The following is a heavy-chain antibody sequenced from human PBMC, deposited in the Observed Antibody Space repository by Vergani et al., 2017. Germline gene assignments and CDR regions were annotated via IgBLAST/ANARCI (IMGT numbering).Heavy chain of an antibody. CDR3: ARGARVDFWSGYYYYYMDV. V-gene: IGHV4-34*01. J-gene: IGHJ6*03. CDR2: INHSGST. D-gene: IGHD3-3*01. Sequence: QVQLQQWGAGLLKPSETLSLTCAVYGGSFSGYYWSWIRQPPGKGLEWIGEINHSGSTNYNPSLKSRVTISVDTSKNQFCLKLSSVTAADTAVYYCARGARVDFWSGYYYYYMDVWGKGTTVTVSS. CDR1: GGSFSGYY.